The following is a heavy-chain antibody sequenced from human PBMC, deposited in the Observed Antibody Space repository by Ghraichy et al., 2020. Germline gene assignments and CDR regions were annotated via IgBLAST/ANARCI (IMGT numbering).Heavy chain of an antibody. D-gene: IGHD3-10*01. CDR2: ISSNGGST. CDR1: GFTFSSYA. J-gene: IGHJ4*02. Sequence: GGSLRLSCSASGFTFSSYAMHWVRQAPGKGLEYVSAISSNGGSTYYADSVKGRFTISRDNSKNTLYLQMSSLRADDTAVYYCVKDQVGTPRGYYGSGSYFDYWGQGTLVTVSS. V-gene: IGHV3-64D*09. CDR3: VKDQVGTPRGYYGSGSYFDY.